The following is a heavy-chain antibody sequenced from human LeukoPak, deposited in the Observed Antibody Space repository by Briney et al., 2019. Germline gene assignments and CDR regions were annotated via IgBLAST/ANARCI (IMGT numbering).Heavy chain of an antibody. J-gene: IGHJ4*02. D-gene: IGHD3-3*01. CDR1: GFTFSNYG. V-gene: IGHV3-21*01. Sequence: PGGSLRLSCAASGFTFSNYGMSWVRQAPGKGLEWVSSISTGYIYYADSVKGRFTISRDNAKNSLYLQMNSLRAEDTAVYYCASYYDFWSGYYTYYFDYWGQGTLVTVSS. CDR2: ISTGYI. CDR3: ASYYDFWSGYYTYYFDY.